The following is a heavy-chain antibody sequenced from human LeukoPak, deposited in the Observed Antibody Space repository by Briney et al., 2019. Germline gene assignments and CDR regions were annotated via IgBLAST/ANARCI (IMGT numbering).Heavy chain of an antibody. D-gene: IGHD6-19*01. V-gene: IGHV4-39*01. CDR1: GGSISSSSYY. CDR3: ARGVIAVAGTTPFDY. J-gene: IGHJ4*02. CDR2: IYYSGST. Sequence: PSETLSLTCTVSGGSISSSSYYWGWIRQPPGKGLEWIGSIYYSGSTYYNPSLKSRVTISVDTSKNQFSLKLSSVTAADTAVYYCARGVIAVAGTTPFDYWGQGTLVTVSS.